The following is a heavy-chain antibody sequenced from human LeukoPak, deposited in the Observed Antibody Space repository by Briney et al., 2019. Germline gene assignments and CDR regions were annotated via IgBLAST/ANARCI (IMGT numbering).Heavy chain of an antibody. D-gene: IGHD3-10*01. CDR1: GFTFSDYY. Sequence: SGGSLRLSCAASGFTFSDYYMDWVRQAPGKGLEWVGRTRNKAKSYTTEYAASVKSRFTISRDNSENSLYLQMNSLKTEDTAVYYCARVATSGIFHLDYWGQGTLVTVSS. CDR3: ARVATSGIFHLDY. V-gene: IGHV3-72*01. CDR2: TRNKAKSYTT. J-gene: IGHJ4*02.